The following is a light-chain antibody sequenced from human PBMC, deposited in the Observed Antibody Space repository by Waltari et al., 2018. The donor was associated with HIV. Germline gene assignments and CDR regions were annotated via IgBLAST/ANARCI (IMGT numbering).Light chain of an antibody. CDR1: IVGRNS. CDR3: HVWDSAGDGHV. CDR2: DDT. V-gene: IGLV3-21*02. J-gene: IGLJ1*01. Sequence: SYVLTQPPSESVAPGQTARLTCGGKIVGRNSVHWYQQKAVQPTTLVLYDDTDRPSGIPERFSGSNSGNTATLTISRVEVGDEADYYCHVWDSAGDGHVFGSGTKVTV.